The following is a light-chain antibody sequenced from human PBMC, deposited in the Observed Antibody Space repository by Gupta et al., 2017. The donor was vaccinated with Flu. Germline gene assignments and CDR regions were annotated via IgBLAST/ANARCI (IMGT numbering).Light chain of an antibody. CDR1: QDISKY. Sequence: DIQMTQSPSSLSASVGDRVTITCQASQDISKYLNWYQQKPGKAPNLLIYAASNLETGVPSRFSGGGSGTHFTFTINTLQPEDTATYYCQQEDNLPRTFGHGTRVEIK. J-gene: IGKJ1*01. CDR2: AAS. CDR3: QQEDNLPRT. V-gene: IGKV1-33*01.